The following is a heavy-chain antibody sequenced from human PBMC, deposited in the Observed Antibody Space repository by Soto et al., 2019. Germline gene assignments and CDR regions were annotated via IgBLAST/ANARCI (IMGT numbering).Heavy chain of an antibody. Sequence: GGSLRLSCTASGFTFGVYWMTWVRQAPGKGPEWVANIKQDGSETYYVDSVKGRFTISRDNAKSSLLLQLNSLRAEDTAVYYCARGTLWNGYQFFDYWGQGTLVTVYS. CDR2: IKQDGSET. CDR1: GFTFGVYW. D-gene: IGHD3-3*01. CDR3: ARGTLWNGYQFFDY. V-gene: IGHV3-7*01. J-gene: IGHJ4*02.